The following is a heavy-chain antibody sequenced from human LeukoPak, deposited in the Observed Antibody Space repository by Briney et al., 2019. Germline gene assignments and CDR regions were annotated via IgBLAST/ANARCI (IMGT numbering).Heavy chain of an antibody. D-gene: IGHD2-21*01. J-gene: IGHJ1*01. CDR2: IKSDGST. V-gene: IGHV3-74*01. Sequence: PGGSLRLSCAASGFTFSTYWMHWVRQAPGKGLVWVSRIKSDGSTNYADSVKGRFTISRDNAKNTLSLQMNSLRPEDTGVYYCARAPSEIGGYCPEYFRHWGQGTLVTVSS. CDR1: GFTFSTYW. CDR3: ARAPSEIGGYCPEYFRH.